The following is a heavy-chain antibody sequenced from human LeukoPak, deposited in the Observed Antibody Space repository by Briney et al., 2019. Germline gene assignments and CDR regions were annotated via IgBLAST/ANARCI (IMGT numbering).Heavy chain of an antibody. J-gene: IGHJ4*02. D-gene: IGHD6-19*01. Sequence: GRSLRLSCAASGFTFSSYGMHWVRQAPGKGLEGVAVIWYDGSNKYYADSAKGRLTISRENSKNTLYLQMNSLRAEDTAVYYCARDHSSGWYSDYFDYWGQGTLVTVSS. V-gene: IGHV3-33*01. CDR3: ARDHSSGWYSDYFDY. CDR2: IWYDGSNK. CDR1: GFTFSSYG.